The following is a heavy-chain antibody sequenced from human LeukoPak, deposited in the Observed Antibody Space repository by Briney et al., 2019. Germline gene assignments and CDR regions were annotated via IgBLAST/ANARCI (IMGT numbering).Heavy chain of an antibody. CDR2: IYYSGST. CDR1: GGSVSSGSYY. D-gene: IGHD2-15*01. V-gene: IGHV4-61*01. CDR3: ARVSSRKIVVPPSYYFDY. Sequence: PSETLSLTCTVSGGSVSSGSYYWSWIRQPPGKGLEWIGYIYYSGSTNYNPSLKSRVTVSVDTSKNQFSLKLSSVTAADTAVYYCARVSSRKIVVPPSYYFDYWGQGTLVSVSS. J-gene: IGHJ4*02.